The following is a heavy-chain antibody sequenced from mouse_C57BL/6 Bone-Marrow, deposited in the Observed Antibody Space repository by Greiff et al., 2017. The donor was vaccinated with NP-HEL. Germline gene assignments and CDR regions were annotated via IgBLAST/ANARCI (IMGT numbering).Heavy chain of an antibody. D-gene: IGHD4-1*01. CDR2: ISDGGSYT. Sequence: EVQGVESGGGLVKPGGSLKLSCAASGFTFSSYAMSWVRQTPEKRLEWVATISDGGSYTYYPDNVKGRFTISRDNAKNNLYLQMSHLKSEDTAMYYCARGLGPLDYWGQGTTLTVSS. J-gene: IGHJ2*01. V-gene: IGHV5-4*01. CDR1: GFTFSSYA. CDR3: ARGLGPLDY.